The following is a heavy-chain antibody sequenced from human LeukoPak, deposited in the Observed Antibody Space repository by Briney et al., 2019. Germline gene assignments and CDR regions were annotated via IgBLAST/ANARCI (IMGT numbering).Heavy chain of an antibody. V-gene: IGHV3-23*01. CDR2: ISGSGGST. CDR3: AKAATFYYGSDL. Sequence: GGSLRLSCAASGFTFSSYAMSWVRQAPGKGLEWVSAISGSGGSTYYADSVKGRFTISRDNSKNTLYLQMSRLRAEDTALYYCAKAATFYYGSDLWGQGILVAVSS. CDR1: GFTFSSYA. D-gene: IGHD3-10*01. J-gene: IGHJ4*02.